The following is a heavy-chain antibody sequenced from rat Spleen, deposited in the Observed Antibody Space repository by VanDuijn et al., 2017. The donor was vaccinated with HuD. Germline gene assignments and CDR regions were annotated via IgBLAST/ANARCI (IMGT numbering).Heavy chain of an antibody. Sequence: EVQLVESGGGLVQPGRSLKLSCVASGFTFNDCYMAWIRQAPGKGLEWVASITNASGRTYYPDSVKGRFTISRDTAQNTLYLQMNSLQTDDTASYFCTRSYGGYTQHWFAYWGQGTLVTVSS. CDR1: GFTFNDCY. J-gene: IGHJ3*01. CDR3: TRSYGGYTQHWFAY. D-gene: IGHD1-11*01. V-gene: IGHV5-31*01. CDR2: ITNASGRT.